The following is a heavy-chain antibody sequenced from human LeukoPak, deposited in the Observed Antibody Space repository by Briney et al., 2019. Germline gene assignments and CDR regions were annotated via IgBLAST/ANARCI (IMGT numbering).Heavy chain of an antibody. CDR1: GYTFTSYG. V-gene: IGHV1-18*01. Sequence: GASVKASCKASGYTFTSYGISWVRQAPGQGLEWMGWISAYNGNTNYAQKLQGRVTMTTDTSTSTAYMELRSLRSDDPAVYYCARGGEQRGGGKTGFAPGGQGPLSTVP. CDR2: ISAYNGNT. CDR3: ARGGEQRGGGKTGFAP. J-gene: IGHJ5*02. D-gene: IGHD6-25*01.